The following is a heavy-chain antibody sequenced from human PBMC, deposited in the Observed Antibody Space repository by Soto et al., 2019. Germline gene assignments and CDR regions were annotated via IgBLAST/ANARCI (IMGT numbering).Heavy chain of an antibody. CDR3: ARDDGLAYCGGDCYS. Sequence: QVQLVQSGAEVKKPGYSVKVSCKASGGTFSSYTISWVRQAPGQGLEWMGRIIPIVGITKYAQKFQGRVTITADKSTSTAYMELSSLRSEDTAVYYCARDDGLAYCGGDCYSWGQGTLVTVSS. CDR2: IIPIVGIT. J-gene: IGHJ4*02. D-gene: IGHD2-21*02. V-gene: IGHV1-69*02. CDR1: GGTFSSYT.